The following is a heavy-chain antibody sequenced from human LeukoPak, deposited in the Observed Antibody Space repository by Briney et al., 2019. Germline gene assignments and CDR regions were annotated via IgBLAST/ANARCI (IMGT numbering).Heavy chain of an antibody. CDR3: ARDGGYSYGRKNWFDP. CDR2: INHSGST. CDR1: GGSFSGYY. J-gene: IGHJ5*02. Sequence: SETLSLTCAVYGGSFSGYYWSWIRQPPRKGLEWIGEINHSGSTNYNPSLKSRVTISVDTSKNQFSLKLSSVTAADTAVYYCARDGGYSYGRKNWFDPWGQGTLVTVSS. V-gene: IGHV4-34*01. D-gene: IGHD5-18*01.